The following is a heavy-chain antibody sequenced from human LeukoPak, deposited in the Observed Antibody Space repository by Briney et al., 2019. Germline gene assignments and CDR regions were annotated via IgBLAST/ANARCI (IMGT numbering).Heavy chain of an antibody. CDR1: GYTFTSYY. CDR3: ARDREISDAFDI. D-gene: IGHD3-16*02. V-gene: IGHV1-2*02. CDR2: INPNSGGT. J-gene: IGHJ3*02. Sequence: ASVKVSCKASGYTFTSYYMHWVRQAPGQGLEWMGWINPNSGGTNYAQKFQGRVTMTRDTSISTAYMELSRLRSDDTAVYYCARDREISDAFDIWGQGTMVTVSS.